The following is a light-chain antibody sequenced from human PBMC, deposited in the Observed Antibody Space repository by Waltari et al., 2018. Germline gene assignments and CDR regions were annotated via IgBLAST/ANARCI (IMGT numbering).Light chain of an antibody. CDR2: GAS. CDR3: QQYAGSPRT. V-gene: IGKV3-20*01. CDR1: ASVGSNQ. J-gene: IGKJ1*01. Sequence: DIVLTQSPGTLSLSPGERATLFCNARASVGSNQLAWYQLNPGQAPRLLVFGASTRATGIPDSFSGGGSGTDVTLIITRLEPEDSAVYYCQQYAGSPRTFGQGTKVEIK.